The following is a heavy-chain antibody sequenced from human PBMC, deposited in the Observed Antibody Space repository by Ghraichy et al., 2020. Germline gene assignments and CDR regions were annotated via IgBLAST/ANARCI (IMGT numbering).Heavy chain of an antibody. CDR3: TTGYYDFWSGYYTSQGSFDY. CDR1: GFTFSNAW. D-gene: IGHD3-3*01. CDR2: IKSKTDGGTT. Sequence: GSLRLSCAASGFTFSNAWMSWVRQAPGKGLEWVGRIKSKTDGGTTDYAAPVKGRFTISRDDSKNTLYLQMNSLKTEDTAVYYCTTGYYDFWSGYYTSQGSFDYWGQGTLVTVSS. J-gene: IGHJ4*02. V-gene: IGHV3-15*01.